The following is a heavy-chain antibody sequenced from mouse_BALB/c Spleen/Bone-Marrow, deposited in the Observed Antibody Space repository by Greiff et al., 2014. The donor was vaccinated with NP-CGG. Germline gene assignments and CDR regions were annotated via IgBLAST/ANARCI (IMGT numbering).Heavy chain of an antibody. J-gene: IGHJ3*01. CDR3: AVYYYGRSSFAC. CDR1: DFNIKDAY. V-gene: IGHV14-3*02. CDR2: IDPANVNT. Sequence: EVQLQQSGAELVKPGASVKLSCTASDFNIKDAYMHWVKQRPEQGLEWIGRIDPANVNTKYDTKFQGKATITADTSSNTAYLLLSSLTSEDTAVYYCAVYYYGRSSFACWGQGTLVTVS. D-gene: IGHD1-1*01.